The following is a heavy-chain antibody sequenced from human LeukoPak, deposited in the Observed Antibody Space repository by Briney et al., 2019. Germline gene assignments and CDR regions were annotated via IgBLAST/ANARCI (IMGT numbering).Heavy chain of an antibody. CDR2: INHSGST. V-gene: IGHV4-34*01. Sequence: SETLSLTCAVYGGSFSGYYWSWIRQPPGKGLEWIGEINHSGSTNYNPSLKSRVTISVDTSKNQFSLKLSSVTAADTAVYYCARHGSSRITMVRGANWFDPWGQGTLVTVSS. D-gene: IGHD3-10*01. J-gene: IGHJ5*02. CDR1: GGSFSGYY. CDR3: ARHGSSRITMVRGANWFDP.